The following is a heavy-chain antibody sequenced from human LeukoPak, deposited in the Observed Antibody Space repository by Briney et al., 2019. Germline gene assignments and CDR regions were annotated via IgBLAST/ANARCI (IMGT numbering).Heavy chain of an antibody. CDR2: INPNSGGT. CDR3: AGRPDTAMVAIFDY. J-gene: IGHJ4*02. CDR1: GYTFTGYY. D-gene: IGHD5-18*01. V-gene: IGHV1-2*02. Sequence: ASAKVSCKASGYTFTGYYLHWVRQAPGQGLEWMGWINPNSGGTNYAQKFQGRVTMTGDTSISTAYMELSRLSSDDTAIYYCAGRPDTAMVAIFDYWGQGTLVTVSS.